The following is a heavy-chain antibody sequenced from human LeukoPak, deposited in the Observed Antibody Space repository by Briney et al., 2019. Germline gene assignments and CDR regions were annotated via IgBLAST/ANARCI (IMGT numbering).Heavy chain of an antibody. CDR1: GYMFSDYY. J-gene: IGHJ4*01. V-gene: IGHV3-11*04. CDR2: ISHSGSTI. Sequence: GGSLRLSCAASGYMFSDYYMSWIRQAPEKGLEWLSSISHSGSTIYYADSVKGRFTISRDSAKNSLYLQMNSLRAEDTALYYCATYGSGSGTFFDSWGQGTLVTVSS. D-gene: IGHD3-10*01. CDR3: ATYGSGSGTFFDS.